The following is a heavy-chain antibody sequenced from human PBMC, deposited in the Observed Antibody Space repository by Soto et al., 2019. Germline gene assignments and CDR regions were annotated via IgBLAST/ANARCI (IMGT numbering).Heavy chain of an antibody. Sequence: LSCAASGFTFSSYWMHWVRQAPGKGLVWVSRINSDGSSTSYADSVKGRFTISRDNAKNTLYLQMSSLRPEDTAVYYCARRGYGDAFDIWGQGTMVTVSS. D-gene: IGHD3-16*01. CDR2: INSDGSST. V-gene: IGHV3-74*01. CDR3: ARRGYGDAFDI. J-gene: IGHJ3*02. CDR1: GFTFSSYW.